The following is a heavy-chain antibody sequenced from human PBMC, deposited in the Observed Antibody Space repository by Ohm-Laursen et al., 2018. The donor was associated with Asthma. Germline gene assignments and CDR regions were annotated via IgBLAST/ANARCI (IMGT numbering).Heavy chain of an antibody. CDR1: GGSISSGDYY. Sequence: SQTLSLTCIVSGGSISSGDYYWSWIRQPPGKGLEWIGYIYYSGSTYYNPSLKSRVTISVDTSKNQFSLKLSSVTAADPAVYYCSRAHSNYVWFDPWGQETLVTVSS. CDR3: SRAHSNYVWFDP. V-gene: IGHV4-30-4*01. J-gene: IGHJ5*02. CDR2: IYYSGST. D-gene: IGHD4-11*01.